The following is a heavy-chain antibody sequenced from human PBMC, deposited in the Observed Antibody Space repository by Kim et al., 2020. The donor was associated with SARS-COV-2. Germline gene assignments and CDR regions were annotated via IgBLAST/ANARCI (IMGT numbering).Heavy chain of an antibody. D-gene: IGHD1-26*01. J-gene: IGHJ4*02. V-gene: IGHV4-39*01. Sequence: SETLSLTCTVSGGSISSSSYYWGWIRQPPGKGLEWIGSIYYSGSTYYNPSLKSRVTISVDTSKNQFSLKLSSVTAADTAVYYCASRGVENGKDYWGQGTLVTVSS. CDR1: GGSISSSSYY. CDR3: ASRGVENGKDY. CDR2: IYYSGST.